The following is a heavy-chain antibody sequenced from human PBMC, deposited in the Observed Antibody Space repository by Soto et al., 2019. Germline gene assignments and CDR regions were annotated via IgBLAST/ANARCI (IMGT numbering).Heavy chain of an antibody. CDR2: ISFDGSHK. Sequence: QVQLVESGGGVVQPGRSLRLSCAASGFTFSSYGMHWVRQAPVKGLEWVAVISFDGSHKYYTDSVKGRFTISRDKSKNTRYLQMNSLSAEDTAVYYCARVVSTVVVTMIDYWGQGTLVTVSS. CDR1: GFTFSSYG. J-gene: IGHJ4*02. D-gene: IGHD2-21*02. V-gene: IGHV3-30*03. CDR3: ARVVSTVVVTMIDY.